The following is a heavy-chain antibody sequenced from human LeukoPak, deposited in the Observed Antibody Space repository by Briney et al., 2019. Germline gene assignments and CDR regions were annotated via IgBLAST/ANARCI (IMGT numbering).Heavy chain of an antibody. D-gene: IGHD3-10*01. V-gene: IGHV1-18*01. CDR1: GYTFTSYG. Sequence: GASVKVSCKASGYTFTSYGISWVRQAPGQGLEWMGWISAYNGNTNYAQKLQGRVTMTTDTSTSTAYMELRSLRSDDTAVYYCARTPHGSGTPFAWAYYYYMDVWGKGTTVTISS. CDR3: ARTPHGSGTPFAWAYYYYMDV. J-gene: IGHJ6*03. CDR2: ISAYNGNT.